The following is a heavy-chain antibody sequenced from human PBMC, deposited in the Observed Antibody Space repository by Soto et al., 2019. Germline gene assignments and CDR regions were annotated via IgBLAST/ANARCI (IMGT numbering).Heavy chain of an antibody. CDR2: IYCDDDK. CDR1: GFSLSTSGVG. J-gene: IGHJ4*02. V-gene: IGHV2-5*02. CDR3: AHVRKQLPDYDCWSGYSPYFDY. Sequence: QITLKESGPTLVKPTQTLTLTCTFSGFSLSTSGVGVGWIRQPPGKALEWLELIYCDDDKRYRPSLKSRLTINKDTSKNLVVFTMTNMDPGDTDTYYCAHVRKQLPDYDCWSGYSPYFDYWGQGTLVTVSS. D-gene: IGHD3-3*01.